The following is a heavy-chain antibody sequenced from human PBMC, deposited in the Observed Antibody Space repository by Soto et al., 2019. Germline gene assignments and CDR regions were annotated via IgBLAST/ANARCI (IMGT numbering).Heavy chain of an antibody. D-gene: IGHD2-2*01. Sequence: SVKVSCKASGCTFSNSAIAWVRQAPGQGLEWLGMIIPIFTTTNYAQKFKDRLTISADGSTSTAYMELSGLKSEDTAVYFCAHGSGLFLKSRALVDYWGQGTLVSVSS. CDR1: GCTFSNSA. V-gene: IGHV1-69*13. CDR2: IIPIFTTT. J-gene: IGHJ4*02. CDR3: AHGSGLFLKSRALVDY.